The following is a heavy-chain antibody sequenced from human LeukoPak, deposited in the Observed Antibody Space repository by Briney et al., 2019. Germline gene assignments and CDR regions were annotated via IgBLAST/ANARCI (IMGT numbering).Heavy chain of an antibody. J-gene: IGHJ5*02. CDR2: ISISGYST. CDR3: ARRYDFWSGYYGWFDP. Sequence: PGGSLRLSCAASGFTVNTYYMSSIRRAPGKGLEWISYISISGYSTYHPDSVKGRFTISRDNAKNSLYLQMNNLRPEDTAFYYCARRYDFWSGYYGWFDPWGQGTLVTVSS. V-gene: IGHV3-11*04. D-gene: IGHD3-3*01. CDR1: GFTVNTYY.